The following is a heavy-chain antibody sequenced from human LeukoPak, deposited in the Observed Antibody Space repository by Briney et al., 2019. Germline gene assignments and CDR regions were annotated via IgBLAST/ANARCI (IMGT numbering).Heavy chain of an antibody. CDR1: GGSFSRYY. V-gene: IGHV4-34*01. CDR2: INHSGNI. J-gene: IGHJ4*02. Sequence: PSETLSLTCAVYGGSFSRYYWSWIRQPPGKGLEWIGEINHSGNINYNPSLKSRVTISVDTSRNQFSLKLSSVTAADTAVYYCARGRLGGSGSYYNVLDYWGQGTLVTVSS. CDR3: ARGRLGGSGSYYNVLDY. D-gene: IGHD3-10*01.